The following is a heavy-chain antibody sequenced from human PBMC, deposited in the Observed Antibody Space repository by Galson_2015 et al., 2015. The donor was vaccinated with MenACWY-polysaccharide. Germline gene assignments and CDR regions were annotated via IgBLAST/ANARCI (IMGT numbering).Heavy chain of an antibody. V-gene: IGHV5-51*03. CDR2: IYPGDSDT. J-gene: IGHJ6*02. D-gene: IGHD1-26*01. CDR3: ARPKLGWELRGGMDV. Sequence: QSGAEVKKPGESLKISCKGSGYSFTSYWIGWVRQMPGKGLEWMGIIYPGDSDTRYSPSFQGQVTILADKSISTAYLQWSSLKASDTAMYYCARPKLGWELRGGMDVWGQGTTVTVSS. CDR1: GYSFTSYW.